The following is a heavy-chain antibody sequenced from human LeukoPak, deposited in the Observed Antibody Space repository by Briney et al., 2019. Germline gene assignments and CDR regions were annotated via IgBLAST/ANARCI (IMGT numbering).Heavy chain of an antibody. CDR1: GFTFSSDS. CDR3: AKDSFSSR. Sequence: TGGSLRLSCAASGFTFSSDSMTWVRQAPGKGLEWVSSISGSGVSTFYTDSVKGRFTISRDNSKNTLYLHMNSLSAEDTAVYYCAKDSFSSRWGQGTLVTVSS. D-gene: IGHD2-2*01. CDR2: ISGSGVST. V-gene: IGHV3-23*01. J-gene: IGHJ4*02.